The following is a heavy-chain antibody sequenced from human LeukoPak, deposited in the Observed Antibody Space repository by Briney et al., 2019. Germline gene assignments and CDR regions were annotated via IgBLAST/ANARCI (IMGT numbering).Heavy chain of an antibody. Sequence: PGGPLTLSCRLSDFTFSDHYIDWARQARGKALQCGGHSTNKDNRYTTEYAASVKGRFTLSRDDSKNSVYLQMNSLRIEDTAVYYCARTNSLGLHVFGTWGQGTKVTVSS. CDR3: ARTNSLGLHVFGT. CDR1: DFTFSDHY. CDR2: STNKDNRYTT. D-gene: IGHD2/OR15-2a*01. J-gene: IGHJ3*02. V-gene: IGHV3-72*01.